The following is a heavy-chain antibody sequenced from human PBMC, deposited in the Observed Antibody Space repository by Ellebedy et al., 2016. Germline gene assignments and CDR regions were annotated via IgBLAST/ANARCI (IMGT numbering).Heavy chain of an antibody. J-gene: IGHJ4*02. Sequence: GESLKISCAVSGFTFPNYAMHWVRQAPGKGLEWVAAILYDGSNKYYADSVKGRFTISRDNSKNTVYLQMNTLRGEDTAVYYCVSDYCSRTDCQENYWGQGTLVTVSS. D-gene: IGHD2-2*01. CDR1: GFTFPNYA. V-gene: IGHV3-30-3*01. CDR3: VSDYCSRTDCQENY. CDR2: ILYDGSNK.